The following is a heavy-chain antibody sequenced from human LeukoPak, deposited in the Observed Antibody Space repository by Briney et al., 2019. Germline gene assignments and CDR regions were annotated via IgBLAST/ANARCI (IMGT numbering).Heavy chain of an antibody. CDR1: GFTVSSNY. V-gene: IGHV3-23*01. CDR3: AKRYDFWSGLSDY. D-gene: IGHD3-3*01. Sequence: GGSLRLSCAASGFTVSSNYMSWVRQAPGKGLEWVSAISGSGGSTYYADSVKGRFTISRDNSKNTLYLQMNSLRAEDTAVYYCAKRYDFWSGLSDYWGQGTLVTVSS. J-gene: IGHJ4*02. CDR2: ISGSGGST.